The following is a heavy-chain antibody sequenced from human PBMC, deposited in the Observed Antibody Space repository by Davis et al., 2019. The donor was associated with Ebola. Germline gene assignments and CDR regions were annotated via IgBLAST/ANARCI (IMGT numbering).Heavy chain of an antibody. CDR1: GGSSSGYY. CDR2: INHSGST. Sequence: SETLSLTCAVYGGSSSGYYWSWIRQPPGKGLEWVGAINHSGSTNYNPSLKSRVTISVDTSKNQFSLKLSSVTAADTAVYYCARGRRYSYGPPRYWGQGTLVTVSS. CDR3: ARGRRYSYGPPRY. J-gene: IGHJ4*02. V-gene: IGHV4-34*01. D-gene: IGHD5-18*01.